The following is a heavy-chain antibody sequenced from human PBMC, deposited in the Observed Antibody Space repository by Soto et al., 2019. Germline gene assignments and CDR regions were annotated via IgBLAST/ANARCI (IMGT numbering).Heavy chain of an antibody. V-gene: IGHV3-30*18. J-gene: IGHJ4*02. Sequence: PGGSLRLSCAASGFTFSSYGMHWVRQAPGKGLEWVAVISYDGSNKYYADSVKGRFTISRDNSKNTLYLQMNSLRAEDTAVYYCAKDPRETLLDYWGQGTLVTVSS. CDR1: GFTFSSYG. CDR3: AKDPRETLLDY. CDR2: ISYDGSNK.